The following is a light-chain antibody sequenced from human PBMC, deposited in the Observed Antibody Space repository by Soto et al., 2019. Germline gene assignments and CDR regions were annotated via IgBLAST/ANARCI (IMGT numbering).Light chain of an antibody. CDR3: QQYGSSPQP. CDR2: GAS. Sequence: LTQSPATLSLSPGERATLSCRASQSASSNHLAWYQQKRGQPPRLLIYGASSRATGTPGRFSGSGSGTDFTLTITRLEPEDFAVYYCQQYGSSPQPFGQVSKVDIK. CDR1: QSASSNH. V-gene: IGKV3-20*01. J-gene: IGKJ1*01.